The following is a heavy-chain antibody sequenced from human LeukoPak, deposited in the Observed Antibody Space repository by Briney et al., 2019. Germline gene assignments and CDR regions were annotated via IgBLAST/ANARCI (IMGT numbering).Heavy chain of an antibody. CDR3: ARGITMVRGVMPYYYYYYMDV. J-gene: IGHJ6*03. Sequence: ASVKVSCKASGYTFTSYDINWVRQATGQGLEWMGWMNPNSGNTGYAQKFQGRVTMTRNTSISTAYMELSSLRSEDTAVYYCARGITMVRGVMPYYYYYYMDVWGKGTTVTISS. CDR1: GYTFTSYD. D-gene: IGHD3-10*01. CDR2: MNPNSGNT. V-gene: IGHV1-8*01.